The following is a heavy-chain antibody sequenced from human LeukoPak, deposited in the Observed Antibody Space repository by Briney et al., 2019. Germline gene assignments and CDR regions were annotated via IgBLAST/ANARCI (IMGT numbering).Heavy chain of an antibody. CDR2: IDHSGSS. Sequence: SETLSLTCAVYGGSFSAYYRSWIRQPPGKALEWIVEIDHSGSSTYNPSLESRVTISIDASKNQFSLKLRSVTAAVTAVYYCARGPRGTVGYWGQGTLVTVSS. D-gene: IGHD1-26*01. CDR1: GGSFSAYY. V-gene: IGHV4-34*01. J-gene: IGHJ4*02. CDR3: ARGPRGTVGY.